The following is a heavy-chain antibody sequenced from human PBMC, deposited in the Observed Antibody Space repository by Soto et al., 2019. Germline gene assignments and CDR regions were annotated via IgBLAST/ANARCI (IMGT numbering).Heavy chain of an antibody. V-gene: IGHV4-31*03. D-gene: IGHD3-3*01. CDR3: ARGTTIFGVLYYFDY. CDR2: IYYSGST. J-gene: IGHJ4*02. Sequence: SETLSLTCTVSGGSISSGGYYWSWIRQHPGKGLEWIGYIYYSGSTYYNPSLKSRVTISVDTSKNQFSLKLSSVTAADTAVYYCARGTTIFGVLYYFDYWGQGTLVTVS. CDR1: GGSISSGGYY.